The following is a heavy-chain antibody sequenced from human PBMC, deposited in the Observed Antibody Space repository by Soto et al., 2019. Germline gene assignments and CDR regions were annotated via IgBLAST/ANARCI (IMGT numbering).Heavy chain of an antibody. CDR2: ISWNSDTI. D-gene: IGHD2-2*01. CDR1: GFTFDDYA. Sequence: PGGSLRLSCAASGFTFDDYAMLWVQQVPGKGLEWVSGISWNSDTIGYADSVRGRFTISRDNAENSLYLQMNSLGAEDTALYYCAKDKGPRNCSTRNCFWVALGMDVWGQGTTVTVSS. CDR3: AKDKGPRNCSTRNCFWVALGMDV. V-gene: IGHV3-9*01. J-gene: IGHJ6*02.